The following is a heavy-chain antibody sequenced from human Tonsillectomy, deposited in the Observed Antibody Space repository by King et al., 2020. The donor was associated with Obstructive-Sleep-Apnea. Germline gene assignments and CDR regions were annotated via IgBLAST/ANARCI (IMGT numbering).Heavy chain of an antibody. D-gene: IGHD1-1*01. CDR1: GGSISSGDYY. Sequence: VQLQESGPGLVKPSQTLSLTCTFSGGSISSGDYYWRWICQPPGKGLEWIGYIYYSGRTYYNPSLKSRVTISVDTSKTQFYLKLSSVTAEDTAVYYCASGSHNAVDAFDIWGQGTLVTVSS. V-gene: IGHV4-30-4*01. J-gene: IGHJ3*02. CDR3: ASGSHNAVDAFDI. CDR2: IYYSGRT.